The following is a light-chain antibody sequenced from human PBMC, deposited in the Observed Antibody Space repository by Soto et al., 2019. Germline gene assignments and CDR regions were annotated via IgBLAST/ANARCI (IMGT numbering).Light chain of an antibody. V-gene: IGKV1-5*03. CDR2: KAS. CDR1: QSISSW. Sequence: DIQMTQSPSTLSASVGDRVTITCRASQSISSWLAWYQQKPGKAPKLLIYKASSLQSGVPSRFSSSGSGTEFTLTISSLQPDDFAAYYCQQCSSYPWTFGQGTKVEIK. CDR3: QQCSSYPWT. J-gene: IGKJ1*01.